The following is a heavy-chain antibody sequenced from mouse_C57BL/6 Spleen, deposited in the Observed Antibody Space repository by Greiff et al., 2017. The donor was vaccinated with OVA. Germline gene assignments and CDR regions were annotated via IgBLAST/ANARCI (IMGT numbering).Heavy chain of an antibody. J-gene: IGHJ4*01. V-gene: IGHV7-3*01. CDR1: GFTFTDYY. D-gene: IGHD2-5*01. Sequence: EVKLVESGGGLVQPGGSLSLSCAASGFTFTDYYMSWVRQPPGKALEWLGFIRNKANGYTTEYSASVKGRFTISRDNSQSILYLQMNALRAEDSATYYCARYESNYDYAMDYWGQGTSVTVSS. CDR2: IRNKANGYTT. CDR3: ARYESNYDYAMDY.